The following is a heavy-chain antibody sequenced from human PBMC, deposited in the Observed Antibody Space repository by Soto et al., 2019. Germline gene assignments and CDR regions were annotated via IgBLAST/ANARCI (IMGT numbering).Heavy chain of an antibody. V-gene: IGHV4-30-4*01. CDR1: GGSISSGDYY. CDR2: ILYSGTT. Sequence: QVQLQASGTGLVKPSQTLSLTCTVSGGSISSGDYYWSWIRQPPGKGLEWIGYILYSGTTNYNPSLESRLTISVDPSKNQFSLKLTSVTAADAAVYYCARNGALDYWGRGTLVTVSS. D-gene: IGHD2-8*01. J-gene: IGHJ4*01. CDR3: ARNGALDY.